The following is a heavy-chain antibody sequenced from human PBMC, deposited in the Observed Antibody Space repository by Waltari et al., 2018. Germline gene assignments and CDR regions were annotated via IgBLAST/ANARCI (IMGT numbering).Heavy chain of an antibody. D-gene: IGHD2-15*01. CDR3: ARDRGRGLYLDS. Sequence: QVQLQESGPGLVKPSGTLSLTCGVSGDSMTGNYWWSWVRQPPGKGPEWIGQVHRSGRTNYNPPLESRVTVSIDTSNTQISLELTSATAADTALYFCARDRGRGLYLDSWGRGILVTVSP. J-gene: IGHJ4*02. V-gene: IGHV4-4*02. CDR2: VHRSGRT. CDR1: GDSMTGNYW.